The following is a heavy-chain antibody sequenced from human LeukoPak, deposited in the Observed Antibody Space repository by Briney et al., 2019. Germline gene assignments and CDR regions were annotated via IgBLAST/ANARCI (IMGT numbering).Heavy chain of an antibody. Sequence: GGSLRLSCAASGFSFSTYSMNWVRQAPGKGLEWVSSISSSSSHIYYADSVKGRFTISRDNSKNTLYLQMNSLRAEDTAVYYCANGITFGGVLHDYWGQGTLVTVSS. D-gene: IGHD3-16*01. CDR2: ISSSSSHI. CDR1: GFSFSTYS. V-gene: IGHV3-21*04. J-gene: IGHJ4*02. CDR3: ANGITFGGVLHDY.